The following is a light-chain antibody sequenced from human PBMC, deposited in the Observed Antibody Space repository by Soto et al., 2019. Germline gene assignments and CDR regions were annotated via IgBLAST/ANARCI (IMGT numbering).Light chain of an antibody. V-gene: IGKV3-15*01. CDR1: QFVRSN. CDR2: GAS. CDR3: HQYNTWPLT. J-gene: IGKJ4*01. Sequence: EVVMTQSPATLSVSPVDRVTLSCRASQFVRSNSAWYQQKPGQAPRLLIYGASLRATGIPARFSGSGYGTEFTLTISSLQSEDFAVYYCHQYNTWPLTFGGGTKV.